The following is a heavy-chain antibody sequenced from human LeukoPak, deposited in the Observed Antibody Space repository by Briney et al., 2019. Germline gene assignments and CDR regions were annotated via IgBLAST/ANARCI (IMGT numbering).Heavy chain of an antibody. CDR1: GFRFNTYW. CDR2: IKQDGNEK. CDR3: ARDTLGEGEDANYAVYYFDY. Sequence: GGSLRLSCAASGFRFNTYWMSWVRQAPGKGLEWVANIKQDGNEKYYAYPVKGRFTISRDNGKNSLDLQMNSLRADDTAVYYCARDTLGEGEDANYAVYYFDYWGQGTVVTVSS. V-gene: IGHV3-7*01. J-gene: IGHJ4*02. D-gene: IGHD4/OR15-4a*01.